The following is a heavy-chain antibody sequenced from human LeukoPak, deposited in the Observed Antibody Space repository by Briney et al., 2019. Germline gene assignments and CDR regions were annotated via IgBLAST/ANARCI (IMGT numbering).Heavy chain of an antibody. CDR2: IGAYNGNT. CDR1: GYTFTSYG. CDR3: ARIAAAGNAFDI. Sequence: ASVKVSCKASGYTFTSYGISWVRQAPGQGLEWMGWIGAYNGNTNYAQKLQGRVTMTTDTSTSTAYMELRSLRSDDTAVYYCARIAAAGNAFDIWGQGTMVTVSS. D-gene: IGHD6-13*01. V-gene: IGHV1-18*01. J-gene: IGHJ3*02.